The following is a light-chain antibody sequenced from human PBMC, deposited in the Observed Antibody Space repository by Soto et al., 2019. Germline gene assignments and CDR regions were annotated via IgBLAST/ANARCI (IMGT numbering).Light chain of an antibody. Sequence: EIVLTQSPGTLSLSPGERATLSCRASQSVSSSYLAWYQQKPGQAPRLLIYGASSRATGIPDRFSGSGSGTDFTLTISRLEPEDFAVYYCRQYGSSPTFGGGTKVDIK. CDR2: GAS. CDR3: RQYGSSPT. CDR1: QSVSSSY. J-gene: IGKJ4*01. V-gene: IGKV3-20*01.